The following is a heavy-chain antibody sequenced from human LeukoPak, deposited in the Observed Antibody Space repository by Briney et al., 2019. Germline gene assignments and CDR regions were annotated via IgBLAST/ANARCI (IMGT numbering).Heavy chain of an antibody. Sequence: SQTLSLTCTVSGGSLSSGGYYWSWIRQHPGKGLEWIGYIYYSGSTYYNPSLKSRVTISVDTSKNQFSLKLSSVTAADTAVYYCAREVAVAGTNWFDPWGQGTLVTVSS. CDR2: IYYSGST. J-gene: IGHJ5*02. D-gene: IGHD6-19*01. CDR3: AREVAVAGTNWFDP. V-gene: IGHV4-31*03. CDR1: GGSLSSGGYY.